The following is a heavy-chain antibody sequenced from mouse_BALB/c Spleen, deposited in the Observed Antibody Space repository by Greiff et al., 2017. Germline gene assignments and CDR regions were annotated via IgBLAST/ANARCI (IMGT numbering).Heavy chain of an antibody. J-gene: IGHJ3*01. CDR1: GYTFTSYW. V-gene: IGHV1-87*01. CDR3: ARSYDYDAWFAY. D-gene: IGHD2-4*01. Sequence: QVQLQQSGAELVRPGASVKLSCKASGYTFTSYWMQWVKQRPGQGLEWIGAIYPGDGDTRYTQKFKGKATLTADKSSSTAYMQLSSLASEDSAVYYCARSYDYDAWFAYWGQGTLVTVSA. CDR2: IYPGDGDT.